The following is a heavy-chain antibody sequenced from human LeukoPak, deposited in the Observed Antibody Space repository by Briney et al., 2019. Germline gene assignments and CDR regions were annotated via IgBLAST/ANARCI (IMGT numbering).Heavy chain of an antibody. CDR2: INIDGSSP. V-gene: IGHV3-74*01. D-gene: IGHD3-3*01. CDR3: AKVKIFEMVDPYFDY. J-gene: IGHJ4*02. Sequence: PGGSLRLSCAASGFTFSTYWMHWVRQAPGKGLVWVSRINIDGSSPSYADSVKGRFTISRDNAKNTLYLQMNSLRAEDTAVHYCAKVKIFEMVDPYFDYWGQGTLVTVSS. CDR1: GFTFSTYW.